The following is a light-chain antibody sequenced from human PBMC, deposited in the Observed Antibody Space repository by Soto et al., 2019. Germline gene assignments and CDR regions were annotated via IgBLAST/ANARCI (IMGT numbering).Light chain of an antibody. Sequence: DIQMTQSPSTLSASVGDRVTITCRASESISTWLAWYQQKPGKSPKLLIYGASNLERGVPSRFSGSGSGTEFTLTISRLQPDDFAAYYCQQYNSFSYTFGPGTKV. CDR3: QQYNSFSYT. CDR2: GAS. V-gene: IGKV1-5*01. J-gene: IGKJ2*01. CDR1: ESISTW.